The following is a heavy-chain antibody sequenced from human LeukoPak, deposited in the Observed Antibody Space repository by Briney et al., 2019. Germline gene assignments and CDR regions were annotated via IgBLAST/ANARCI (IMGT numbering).Heavy chain of an antibody. CDR3: ARDSYYYDSTGYYVPLCDY. V-gene: IGHV3-7*03. J-gene: IGHJ4*02. Sequence: GGSLRLSCAASGFTFSSYWMSWVRQAPGKGLEWVANIKQDGSEKYYVDSVKGRFTISRDNAKNSLYLQMNRLRAEDTAVYYCARDSYYYDSTGYYVPLCDYWGQGTLVTVSS. CDR1: GFTFSSYW. D-gene: IGHD3-22*01. CDR2: IKQDGSEK.